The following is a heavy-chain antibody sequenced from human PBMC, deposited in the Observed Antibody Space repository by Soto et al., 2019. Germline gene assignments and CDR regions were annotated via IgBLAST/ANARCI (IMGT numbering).Heavy chain of an antibody. CDR3: AKLDLPVPSTAY. Sequence: PGGSLRLSCGASGFTFSNYAMIWVRQAPGKGLDWVSAISADGAATYYGDSVKGRFTVSRDNSKKTLLLQMNSLRVEDTAVYYCAKLDLPVPSTAYCGQGVLVTVSS. J-gene: IGHJ4*02. D-gene: IGHD2-21*02. CDR2: ISADGAAT. CDR1: GFTFSNYA. V-gene: IGHV3-23*01.